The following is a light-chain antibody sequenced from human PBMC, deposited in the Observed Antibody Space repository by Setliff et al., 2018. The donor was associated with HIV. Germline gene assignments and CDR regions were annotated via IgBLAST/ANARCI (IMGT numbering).Light chain of an antibody. V-gene: IGLV2-14*03. CDR3: ISYKSSYTFV. CDR1: SSDVGAYNY. J-gene: IGLJ1*01. CDR2: DVS. Sequence: QSALTQPASVSGSPGQSITISCTGTSSDVGAYNYVSWYQQHPGKAPKLMIYDVSKRPSGVSNPVSGSKSGNTASLTISGLEAEDEADYYCISYKSSYTFVFGTGTKVTVL.